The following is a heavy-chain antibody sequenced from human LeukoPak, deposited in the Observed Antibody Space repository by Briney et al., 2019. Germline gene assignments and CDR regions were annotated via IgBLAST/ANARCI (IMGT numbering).Heavy chain of an antibody. J-gene: IGHJ4*02. V-gene: IGHV3-48*02. CDR2: ISSSSSTI. Sequence: GGPLRLSCAASGFPFSSYSMNWVPKAPGKGLDGVSYISSSSSTIYYADSVKGRFTISRDNAKNSLYLQMNSLRDEDTAVYYCARDHAAAGNFDYWGQGTLVTVSS. CDR3: ARDHAAAGNFDY. D-gene: IGHD6-13*01. CDR1: GFPFSSYS.